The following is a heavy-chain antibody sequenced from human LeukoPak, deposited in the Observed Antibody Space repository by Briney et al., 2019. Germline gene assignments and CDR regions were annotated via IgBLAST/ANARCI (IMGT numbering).Heavy chain of an antibody. D-gene: IGHD1-26*01. CDR1: GFTFDDYA. CDR2: ISWNSGNI. CDR3: AKDIGRSVVVGATDY. V-gene: IGHV3-9*01. J-gene: IGHJ4*02. Sequence: GRSLRLSCAASGFTFDDYAMHWVRQAPGKGLEWVSGISWNSGNIGYADSVKGLFTISRDNAKNSLYLQMNSLRAEDTALYYCAKDIGRSVVVGATDYWGQGTLVTVSS.